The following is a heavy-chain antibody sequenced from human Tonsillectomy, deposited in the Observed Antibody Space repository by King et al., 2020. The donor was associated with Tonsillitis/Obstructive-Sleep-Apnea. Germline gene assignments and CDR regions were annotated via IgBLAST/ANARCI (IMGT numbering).Heavy chain of an antibody. D-gene: IGHD6-19*01. J-gene: IGHJ4*02. CDR1: GFSLSTSGVG. Sequence: TLKESGPTLVKPTQTLTLTCTFSGFSLSTSGVGVGWIRQPPGKALEWLALIYWDDDKRYSPYLKSRLTITKDTSKNQVVLTMTNMDPVDTATYYCAHSPYSSGWTPYYFDYWGQGTLVTVSS. V-gene: IGHV2-5*02. CDR2: IYWDDDK. CDR3: AHSPYSSGWTPYYFDY.